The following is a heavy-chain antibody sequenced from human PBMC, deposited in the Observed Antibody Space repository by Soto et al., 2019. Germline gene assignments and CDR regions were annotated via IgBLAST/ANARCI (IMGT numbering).Heavy chain of an antibody. CDR2: IIPILTTP. D-gene: IGHD2-8*02. J-gene: IGHJ6*02. Sequence: SVKVSCKASGGTFSIYGFSWVLQAPGQGPEWIGGIIPILTTPNYAQKFQGRVTIVADESTTTVYTELSSLKFEDTAVYYCATSVGIAPTGEDGMDVWGQGTSVTVSS. V-gene: IGHV1-69*13. CDR3: ATSVGIAPTGEDGMDV. CDR1: GGTFSIYG.